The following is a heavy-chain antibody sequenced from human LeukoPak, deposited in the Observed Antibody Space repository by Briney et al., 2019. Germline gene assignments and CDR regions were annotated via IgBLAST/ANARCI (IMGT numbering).Heavy chain of an antibody. J-gene: IGHJ5*02. Sequence: PSETLSLTCTVSGGSISSYYWSWIRQPPGKGLEWIGYIYYSGSTNYNPSLKSRVTISVDTSKDQFSLKLSPVTAADTAVYYCARTGDFWSGHNWFDPWGQGTLVTVSS. D-gene: IGHD3-3*01. V-gene: IGHV4-59*01. CDR3: ARTGDFWSGHNWFDP. CDR2: IYYSGST. CDR1: GGSISSYY.